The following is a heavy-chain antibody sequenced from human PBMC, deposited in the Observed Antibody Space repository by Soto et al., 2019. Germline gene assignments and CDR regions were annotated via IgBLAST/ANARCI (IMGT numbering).Heavy chain of an antibody. V-gene: IGHV4-39*07. CDR2: IYYSGST. D-gene: IGHD3-22*01. CDR1: GGSISSSSYY. CDR3: ARDHYDSPH. Sequence: PSETLSLTCTVSGGSISSSSYYWGWIRQPPGKGLEWIGSIYYSGSTYYNPSLKSRVTISVDTSTSTAYMELSSLRSEDTAVYYCARDHYDSPHWGQGTLVTVSS. J-gene: IGHJ4*02.